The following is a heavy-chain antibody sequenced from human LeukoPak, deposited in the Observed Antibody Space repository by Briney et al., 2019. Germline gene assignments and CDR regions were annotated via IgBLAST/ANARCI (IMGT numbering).Heavy chain of an antibody. J-gene: IGHJ5*02. V-gene: IGHV4-30-4*01. CDR3: ARDRIHVSGWFDP. CDR2: MNYSEST. D-gene: IGHD6-25*01. CDR1: GGAISSGEYN. Sequence: SQTLSLTCTVSGGAISSGEYNWSWIRQPPGKGLEWVGDMNYSESTYYNPSPNNRGTISLDASKNQFSLKLSSVTAADTAVDYCARDRIHVSGWFDPWGQGTLVTVSS.